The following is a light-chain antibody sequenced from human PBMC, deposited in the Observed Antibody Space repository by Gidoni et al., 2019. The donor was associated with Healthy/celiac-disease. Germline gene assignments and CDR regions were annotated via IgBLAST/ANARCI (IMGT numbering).Light chain of an antibody. J-gene: IGKJ4*01. CDR2: DAS. CDR3: QQRSNWLLT. CDR1: QSVSSY. Sequence: ESVLTQPPATLSLSPGATATISCRARQSVSSYLAWYQQKPGQAPRLRIYDASNRATGIPARFSGSGSGTDCTLTISSLEPEDFAVYYCQQRSNWLLTFGGGTKVEIK. V-gene: IGKV3-11*01.